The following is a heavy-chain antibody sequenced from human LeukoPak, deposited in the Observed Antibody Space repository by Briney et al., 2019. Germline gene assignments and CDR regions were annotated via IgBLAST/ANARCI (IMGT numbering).Heavy chain of an antibody. J-gene: IGHJ4*02. CDR2: ISAYNGNT. CDR1: GYTFTSYG. V-gene: IGHV1-18*01. CDR3: ARGTYLGFCNRSSCPGAFDY. Sequence: ASVKVSCKASGYTFTSYGISWVRQAPGQGLEWMGWISAYNGNTNYAQKLQGRVTMTTDTSTSTAYMELRSLRSDDTAVYYCARGTYLGFCNRSSCPGAFDYWGQGTLVTVSS. D-gene: IGHD2-15*01.